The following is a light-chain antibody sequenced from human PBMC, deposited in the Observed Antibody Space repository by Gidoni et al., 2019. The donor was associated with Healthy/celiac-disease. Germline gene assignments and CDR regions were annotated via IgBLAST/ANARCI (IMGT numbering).Light chain of an antibody. V-gene: IGLV2-14*03. J-gene: IGLJ2*01. Sequence: QSALTQPASVSGSPGQPITISCTGTSSDVGGYNYVSWYQQHPGKAPKLMIYDVSNRPSGVSNRFSGSKSGNTASLTISGLQAEYEADYYCSSYTSSSTLVFGGGTKLTVL. CDR3: SSYTSSSTLV. CDR1: SSDVGGYNY. CDR2: DVS.